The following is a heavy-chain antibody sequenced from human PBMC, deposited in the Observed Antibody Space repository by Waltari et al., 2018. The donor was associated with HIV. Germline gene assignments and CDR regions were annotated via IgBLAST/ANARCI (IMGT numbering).Heavy chain of an antibody. CDR1: GSTFTKYW. Sequence: GESLQISCKGTGSTFTKYWIDWVRQTPGKGMELLGAVYPSDSDVKYSPSVRGQVSIAADVPINTSYLQSGRLKASDTAIYSGVRHVFSFGSARAALEPWGLGTSVTVSS. CDR3: VRHVFSFGSARAALEP. V-gene: IGHV5-51*04. CDR2: VYPSDSDV. J-gene: IGHJ5*02. D-gene: IGHD3-16*01.